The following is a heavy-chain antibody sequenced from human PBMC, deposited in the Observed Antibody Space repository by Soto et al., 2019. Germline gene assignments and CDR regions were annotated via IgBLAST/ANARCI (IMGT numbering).Heavy chain of an antibody. CDR2: ISGSGGST. V-gene: IGHV3-23*01. J-gene: IGHJ5*02. Sequence: GGSLRLSCAASGFTFSSYAMSWVRQAPGKGLEWVSAISGSGGSTYYADSVKGRFTISRDNSKNTLYLQMNSLRAEDTAVYYCAKVVRYSSSWWGWFDPWGQGTLVTVSS. CDR3: AKVVRYSSSWWGWFDP. CDR1: GFTFSSYA. D-gene: IGHD6-13*01.